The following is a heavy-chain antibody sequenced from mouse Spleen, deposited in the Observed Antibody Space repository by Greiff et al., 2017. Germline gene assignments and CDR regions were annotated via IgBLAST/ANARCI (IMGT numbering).Heavy chain of an antibody. J-gene: IGHJ2*01. CDR3: AREVRRMYYFDY. Sequence: EVKLVESGGGLVQPGGSRKLSCAASGFTFSSFGMHWVRQAPEKGLEWVAYISSGSSTIYYADTVKGRFTISRDNPKNTLFLQMTSLRSEDTAMYYCAREVRRMYYFDYWGQGTTLTVSS. CDR2: ISSGSSTI. V-gene: IGHV5-17*02. CDR1: GFTFSSFG. D-gene: IGHD2-14*01.